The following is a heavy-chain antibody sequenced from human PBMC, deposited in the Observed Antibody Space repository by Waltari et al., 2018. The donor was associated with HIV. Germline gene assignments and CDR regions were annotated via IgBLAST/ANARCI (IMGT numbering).Heavy chain of an antibody. Sequence: VQLKQWGAGLLKPSETLSLTCAVYGGSFSGSFWSWIRQSPGEGLEWIGEMNYSGNTKYNPSLKSWVSMSVDTSLNQVSLKLSSVTAADTAVYYCASLHITTSGTEFDFWGQGTVVTVSS. V-gene: IGHV4-34*02. CDR2: MNYSGNT. D-gene: IGHD1-1*01. J-gene: IGHJ4*02. CDR3: ASLHITTSGTEFDF. CDR1: GGSFSGSF.